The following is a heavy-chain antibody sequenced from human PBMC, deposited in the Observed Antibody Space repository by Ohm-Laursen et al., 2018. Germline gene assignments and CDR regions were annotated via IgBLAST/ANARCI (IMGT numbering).Heavy chain of an antibody. CDR2: IKSKTDGGTT. CDR1: GFTFSNAW. Sequence: SLRLSCAASGFTFSNAWMSWVRQAPGKGLEWVGRIKSKTDGGTTDYAAPVKGRFTISRDDSKNTLYLQMNSLKTEDTAVYYCTTRPNSSSWYFYYYYYGMDVWGQGTTVTVSS. J-gene: IGHJ6*02. D-gene: IGHD6-13*01. V-gene: IGHV3-15*01. CDR3: TTRPNSSSWYFYYYYYGMDV.